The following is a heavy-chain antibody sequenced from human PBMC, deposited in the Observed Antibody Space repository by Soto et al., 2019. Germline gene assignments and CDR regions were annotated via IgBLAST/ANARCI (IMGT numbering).Heavy chain of an antibody. CDR2: ISWNSGDI. CDR3: AKDITGQLGYYGMDV. J-gene: IGHJ6*02. CDR1: GFTVSSNY. D-gene: IGHD7-27*01. V-gene: IGHV3-9*01. Sequence: EVQLVESGGGLIQPGGSLRLSCAASGFTVSSNYMSWVRQAPGKGLEWVSGISWNSGDIGYVDSVKGRFTISRDNAKNSLYLQMNSLRAEDTALYYCAKDITGQLGYYGMDVWGQGTTVTVSS.